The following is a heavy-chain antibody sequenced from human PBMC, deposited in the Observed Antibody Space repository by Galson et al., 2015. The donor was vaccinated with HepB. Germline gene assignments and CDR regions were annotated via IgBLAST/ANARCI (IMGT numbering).Heavy chain of an antibody. J-gene: IGHJ4*02. D-gene: IGHD4-23*01. CDR3: VRASRWYPINFDY. V-gene: IGHV3-30-3*01. CDR1: EFTFSSYA. CDR2: ISYDGSNK. Sequence: LRLSCAASEFTFSSYAMHWVRQAPGKGLEWVAVISYDGSNKYHADSVKGRFTIFRDNSKNTLHLEMNSLRAEDTAVYYCVRASRWYPINFDYWGQGTLVTVSS.